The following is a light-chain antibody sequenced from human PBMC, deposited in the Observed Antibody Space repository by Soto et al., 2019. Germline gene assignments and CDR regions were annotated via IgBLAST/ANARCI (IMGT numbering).Light chain of an antibody. J-gene: IGKJ1*01. CDR2: GAR. V-gene: IGKV3-20*01. Sequence: EIVLPQSPATLSLSPGDRAVLSCRASQSVGRSLTWYQHRPGQAPRLLIYGARTRAAGVPDRFSASGSGTDFSLTSSILEPEDFAVYYCQQYGTSPWTFGQGTKVDIK. CDR3: QQYGTSPWT. CDR1: QSVGRS.